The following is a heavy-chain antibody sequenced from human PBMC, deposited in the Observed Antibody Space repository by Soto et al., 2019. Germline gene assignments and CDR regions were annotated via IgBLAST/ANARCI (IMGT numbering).Heavy chain of an antibody. CDR1: GFTFSNAW. Sequence: GGSLRLSCAASGFTFSNAWMNWVRQAPGKGLEWAGRIKSKTDGGTTDYAAPVKGRFTISRDDSKNTLYLQMNSLKTEDTAVYYCTTAGDYYGSGSPLYYYYGMDVWGQGTTVTVSS. CDR2: IKSKTDGGTT. J-gene: IGHJ6*02. CDR3: TTAGDYYGSGSPLYYYYGMDV. V-gene: IGHV3-15*07. D-gene: IGHD3-10*01.